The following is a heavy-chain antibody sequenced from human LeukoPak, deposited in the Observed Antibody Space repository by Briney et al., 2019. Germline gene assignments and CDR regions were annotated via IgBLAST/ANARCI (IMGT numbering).Heavy chain of an antibody. CDR2: ISSSSSYI. V-gene: IGHV3-21*04. CDR1: GFTFSSYS. Sequence: GGSLRLSCAASGFTFSSYSMNWVRQAPGKGLEWVSSISSSSSYIYYADSVKGRFTISRDNAKNSLYLQMNSLRAEDTAVYYCAKVYNWNYQLSDYWGQGTLVTVSS. J-gene: IGHJ4*02. CDR3: AKVYNWNYQLSDY. D-gene: IGHD1-1*01.